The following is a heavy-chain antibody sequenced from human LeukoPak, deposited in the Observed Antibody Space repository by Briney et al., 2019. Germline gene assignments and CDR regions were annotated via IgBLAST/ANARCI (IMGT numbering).Heavy chain of an antibody. D-gene: IGHD3-10*01. CDR1: GFTFSSYG. V-gene: IGHV3-30*18. J-gene: IGHJ6*04. CDR3: AKDLRELLGSYHYGMDV. Sequence: PGGSLRLSCAASGFTFSSYGMHWVRQAPGKGLEWVAVISYDGSNKYYADSVKGRFTISRDNSKNTLYLQMNSLRAEDTAVYYCAKDLRELLGSYHYGMDVWGKGTTVTVSS. CDR2: ISYDGSNK.